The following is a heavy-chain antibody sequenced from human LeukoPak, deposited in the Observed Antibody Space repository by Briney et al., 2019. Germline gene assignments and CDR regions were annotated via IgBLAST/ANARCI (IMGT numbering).Heavy chain of an antibody. J-gene: IGHJ6*03. CDR3: ARGSGIAVAGRYYYYYYMDV. V-gene: IGHV4-34*01. CDR2: INHSGST. Sequence: PSETLSLTCAVYGGSFSGYFWSWIRQPPGKGLEWIGGINHSGSTNYNPSLKSRVTISVDTSKNQFSLKLSSVTAADTAVYYCARGSGIAVAGRYYYYYYMDVWGKGTTVTVSS. D-gene: IGHD6-19*01. CDR1: GGSFSGYF.